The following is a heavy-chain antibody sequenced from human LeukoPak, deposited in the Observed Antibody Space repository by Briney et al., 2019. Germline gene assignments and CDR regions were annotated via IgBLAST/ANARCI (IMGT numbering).Heavy chain of an antibody. D-gene: IGHD6-19*01. V-gene: IGHV1-69*04. CDR3: ARLAVAGPVHY. CDR1: GGTFSSYA. J-gene: IGHJ4*02. Sequence: ASVKVSCKASGGTFSSYAISWVRQAPGQGLEWMGRIIPILGIANYAQKFQGRVTITADKSTSTAYMELSSLRSEDTAVYYCARLAVAGPVHYWGQGTPVTVSS. CDR2: IIPILGIA.